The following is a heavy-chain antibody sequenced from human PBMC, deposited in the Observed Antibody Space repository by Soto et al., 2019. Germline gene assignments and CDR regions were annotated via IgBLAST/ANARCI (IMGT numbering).Heavy chain of an antibody. Sequence: GWSLRLSCLASGFTCSNYGMHWFRQAPGKGLEWVAFISNDGSNNNYADSVKGRFPISRDNSENTLSLQLNSLRAEDTAVYLCAKAQLPFYYYQSRGPFDSWGQGTLVTVSS. V-gene: IGHV3-30*18. CDR1: GFTCSNYG. D-gene: IGHD3-10*01. CDR3: AKAQLPFYYYQSRGPFDS. J-gene: IGHJ4*02. CDR2: ISNDGSNN.